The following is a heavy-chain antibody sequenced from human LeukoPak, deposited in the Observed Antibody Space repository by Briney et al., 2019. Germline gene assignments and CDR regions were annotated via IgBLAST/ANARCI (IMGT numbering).Heavy chain of an antibody. CDR1: GGTFSSYD. Sequence: GASVKVSCKASGGTFSSYDINWVRQATGQGLEWMGWMNPNSGNTGYAQKFQGRVTMTRNTSISTAYMELSSLRSEDTAVYYCARGSGYYYDGLYDYWGQGTLVTVSS. CDR2: MNPNSGNT. D-gene: IGHD3-22*01. V-gene: IGHV1-8*02. CDR3: ARGSGYYYDGLYDY. J-gene: IGHJ4*02.